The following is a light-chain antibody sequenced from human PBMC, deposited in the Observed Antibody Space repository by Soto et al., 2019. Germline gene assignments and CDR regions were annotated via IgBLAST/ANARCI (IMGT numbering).Light chain of an antibody. V-gene: IGKV1-5*01. CDR3: QQYNSYSWT. CDR2: GTY. J-gene: IGKJ1*01. Sequence: DIQMTQSQSSVYASVGDRVTVACRSSQAIAGWLAWYQQKPGKARRLLIYGTYTLQSGVPSRFSGSGSGTEFTLTISSLQPDDFATYYCQQYNSYSWTFGQGTKVDI. CDR1: QAIAGW.